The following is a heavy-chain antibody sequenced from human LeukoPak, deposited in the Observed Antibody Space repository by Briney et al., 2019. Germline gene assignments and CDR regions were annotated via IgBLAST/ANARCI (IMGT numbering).Heavy chain of an antibody. CDR1: GFTFNNYA. D-gene: IGHD3/OR15-3a*01. CDR3: AKAMIWDSYYFDY. Sequence: PVGSLRLSCAASGFTFNNYAMSWVRQAPGKGLQWVSGISGSGGRTYYADSVKGRFTISRDNSKNTLYLQMNSLRAEDTAVYYCAKAMIWDSYYFDYWGQGTLVTVSS. CDR2: ISGSGGRT. V-gene: IGHV3-23*01. J-gene: IGHJ4*02.